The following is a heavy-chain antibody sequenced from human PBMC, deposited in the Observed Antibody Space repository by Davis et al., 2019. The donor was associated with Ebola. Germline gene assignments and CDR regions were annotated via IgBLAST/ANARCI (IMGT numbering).Heavy chain of an antibody. CDR3: ARGQQWLEGSFDY. CDR2: IWYDGSNK. Sequence: GESLKISCAASGFTFSSYAMHWVRQAPGRGLEWVAIIWYDGSNKFYADCVKGRFTISRDNSKNTLYLQINSLRAEDTAVYYCARGQQWLEGSFDYWGQGTLVTVSS. V-gene: IGHV3-33*08. CDR1: GFTFSSYA. J-gene: IGHJ4*02. D-gene: IGHD6-19*01.